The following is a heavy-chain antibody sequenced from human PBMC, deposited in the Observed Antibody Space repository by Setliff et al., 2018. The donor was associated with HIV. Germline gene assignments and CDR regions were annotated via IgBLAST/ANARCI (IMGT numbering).Heavy chain of an antibody. CDR1: GFTFSSYA. J-gene: IGHJ3*02. CDR2: ISYDGSNK. Sequence: GGSLRLSCAASGFTFSSYAMHWVRQAPGKGLEWVAVISYDGSNKYYADSVKGRFTISRDSSKNTLYLQMNSLRAEDTAVYYCASYDAFDIWGQGTMVTVSS. CDR3: ASYDAFDI. V-gene: IGHV3-30-3*01.